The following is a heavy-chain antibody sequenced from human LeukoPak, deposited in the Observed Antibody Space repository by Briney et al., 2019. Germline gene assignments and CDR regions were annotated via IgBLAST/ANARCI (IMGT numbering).Heavy chain of an antibody. J-gene: IGHJ6*02. V-gene: IGHV4-31*03. CDR3: ARKNYYGMDV. Sequence: PSETLSLTCTVSGGSISSGGYYWSWVRQHPGKGLEWIGYIYYSGSTYYNPSLKSRVTISVDTSKNQFSLKLSSVTAADTAVYYCARKNYYGMDVWGQGTTVTVSS. CDR2: IYYSGST. CDR1: GGSISSGGYY.